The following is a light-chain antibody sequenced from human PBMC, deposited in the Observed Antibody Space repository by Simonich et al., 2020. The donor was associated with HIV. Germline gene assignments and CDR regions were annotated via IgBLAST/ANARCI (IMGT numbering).Light chain of an antibody. Sequence: EIVMTQSPATLSVSPGERATLSCRASQSVSSKLAWYQQKPGQAPRLLIYGASTRAIGIPARFSGSGSGTEFTLTISSLQSEDFAVYYCQQYNTWPPAYTFGQGTKLEIK. CDR3: QQYNTWPPAYT. J-gene: IGKJ2*01. V-gene: IGKV3-15*01. CDR1: QSVSSK. CDR2: GAS.